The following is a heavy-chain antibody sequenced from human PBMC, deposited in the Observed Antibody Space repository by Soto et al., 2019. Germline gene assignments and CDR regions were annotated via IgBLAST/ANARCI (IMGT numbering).Heavy chain of an antibody. V-gene: IGHV3-72*01. CDR2: SRNKANSYTT. CDR3: TRALFGRYDFDY. Sequence: PGGSLRLSCAASGFTLSDFYIDWVRQTPGKGLEWVGRSRNKANSYTTEYAASVRGRFTISRDDSKNSLYLQMNSLKTEDSAVYYCTRALFGRYDFDYWGLGTLVTVSS. J-gene: IGHJ4*02. CDR1: GFTLSDFY. D-gene: IGHD3-10*01.